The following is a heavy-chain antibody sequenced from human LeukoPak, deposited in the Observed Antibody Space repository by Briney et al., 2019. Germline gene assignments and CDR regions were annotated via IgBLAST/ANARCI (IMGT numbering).Heavy chain of an antibody. CDR2: ISSNGDST. CDR3: ARDRPGDV. CDR1: RVTFRSCD. J-gene: IGHJ6*04. V-gene: IGHV3-64*01. Sequence: LSSAACRVTFRSCDRQWLRQAKGKGLEYVSAISSNGDSTYYANFVKGRFIISRDNSKNTLYLQMGSLRPEDMAVYYCARDRPGDVWGEGTTVTVSS.